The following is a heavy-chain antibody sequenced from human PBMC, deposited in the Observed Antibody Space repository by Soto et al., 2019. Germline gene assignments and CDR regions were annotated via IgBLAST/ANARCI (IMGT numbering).Heavy chain of an antibody. CDR2: IWYDGSNK. CDR1: GFTFSSYC. J-gene: IGHJ3*02. Sequence: PGGSLRLSCAASGFTFSSYCMHWVRQAPGKGLEWVAVIWYDGSNKYYADSVKGRFTISRDNSKNTLYLQMNSLRAEDTAVYYCARDYYYDSSGYPHDAFDIWGQGTMVTVSS. V-gene: IGHV3-33*01. CDR3: ARDYYYDSSGYPHDAFDI. D-gene: IGHD3-22*01.